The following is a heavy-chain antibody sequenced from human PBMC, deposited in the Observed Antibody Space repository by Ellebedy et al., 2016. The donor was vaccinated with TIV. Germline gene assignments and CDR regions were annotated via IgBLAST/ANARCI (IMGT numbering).Heavy chain of an antibody. Sequence: SETLSLTXTVSGGSATRYFWSWIRQPAGKGLEWIGRIFTSGRFNYNPSLMSRVTMSVVTSKNQISLSLNSVTTADTAVYYCARVHCSITTCDYYYMDVWGKGTTVTVSS. CDR2: IFTSGRF. D-gene: IGHD1-1*01. V-gene: IGHV4-4*07. CDR1: GGSATRYF. CDR3: ARVHCSITTCDYYYMDV. J-gene: IGHJ6*03.